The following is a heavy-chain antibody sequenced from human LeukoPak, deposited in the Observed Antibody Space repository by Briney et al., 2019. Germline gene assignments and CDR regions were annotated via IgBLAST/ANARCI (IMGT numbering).Heavy chain of an antibody. CDR1: GGSFSGYY. D-gene: IGHD6-19*01. Sequence: ASETLSLTCAVYGGSFSGYYWSWIRQPPGKGLEWIGSIYYSGSTYYNPSLKSRVTISVDTSKNQFSLKLSSVTAADTAVYYCARSETSGWFYFDYWGQGTLVTVSS. CDR2: IYYSGST. V-gene: IGHV4-34*01. J-gene: IGHJ4*02. CDR3: ARSETSGWFYFDY.